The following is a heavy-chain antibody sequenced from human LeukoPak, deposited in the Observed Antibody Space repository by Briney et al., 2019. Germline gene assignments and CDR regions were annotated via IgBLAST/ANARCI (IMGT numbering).Heavy chain of an antibody. J-gene: IGHJ4*02. CDR1: GFSFSDSY. CDR3: ARSRFYFDY. Sequence: GGSLRLSCAVSGFSFSDSYMNWIRQAPGKGLEWVAKIKPDGSEKDHVDSVKGRFTISRDNAKNSLYLQLNSLRAEDTAVYYCARSRFYFDYWGQGTLVTVSS. V-gene: IGHV3-7*01. CDR2: IKPDGSEK.